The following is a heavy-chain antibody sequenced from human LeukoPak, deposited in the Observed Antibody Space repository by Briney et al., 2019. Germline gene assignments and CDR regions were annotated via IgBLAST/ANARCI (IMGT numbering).Heavy chain of an antibody. Sequence: GGSLRLSCAASGFTFSDHYIDWVRQAPGKGLEWVGRSRDKAHSYSTEYGASVKGRFTISRDNAKNSLYLQMNSLRAEDTAVYYCARDPDLAAAWGQGTLVTVSS. V-gene: IGHV3-72*01. CDR1: GFTFSDHY. D-gene: IGHD6-13*01. CDR2: SRDKAHSYST. CDR3: ARDPDLAAA. J-gene: IGHJ5*02.